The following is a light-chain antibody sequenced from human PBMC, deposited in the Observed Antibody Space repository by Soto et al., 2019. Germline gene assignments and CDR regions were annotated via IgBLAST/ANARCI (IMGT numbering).Light chain of an antibody. V-gene: IGLV2-14*01. CDR1: SIDVGGYTY. CDR3: ISYTSSITLV. Sequence: QSALTQPASVSGSPGQSITISCTGTSIDVGGYTYVSWYQQHPGKAPKLMIYEVSNRPSGISNRFSGSKSGNTASLTISGLQAEDEAHYYCISYTSSITLVFXTGTNVTVL. J-gene: IGLJ1*01. CDR2: EVS.